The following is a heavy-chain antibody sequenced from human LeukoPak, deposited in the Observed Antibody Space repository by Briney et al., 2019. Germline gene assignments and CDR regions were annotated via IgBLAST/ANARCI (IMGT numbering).Heavy chain of an antibody. J-gene: IGHJ4*02. D-gene: IGHD6-25*01. V-gene: IGHV1-69*04. CDR3: ATQSSGWHTYYFDH. Sequence: ASVKVSCKASGDSFSSDAISWVRQVPGQGYEWVGRIIPILGVTHYALKFRGRVTITADKSTSAADMELRSLTSDDTAVYYCATQSSGWHTYYFDHWGQGTLVTVSS. CDR1: GDSFSSDA. CDR2: IIPILGVT.